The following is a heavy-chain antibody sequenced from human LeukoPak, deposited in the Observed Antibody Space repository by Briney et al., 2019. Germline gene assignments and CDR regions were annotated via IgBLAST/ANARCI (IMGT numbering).Heavy chain of an antibody. CDR1: GGSISSGSYY. J-gene: IGHJ4*02. V-gene: IGHV4-61*09. D-gene: IGHD5-18*01. Sequence: SQTLSLTCTVSGGSISSGSYYWSWIRQPAGKGLEWIGHIYTSGSTNYSPSLKSQVTISVDMSKNQFSLKLSSVTAADTAVYYCASRRSYGSPFDYWGQGTLVTVSS. CDR2: IYTSGST. CDR3: ASRRSYGSPFDY.